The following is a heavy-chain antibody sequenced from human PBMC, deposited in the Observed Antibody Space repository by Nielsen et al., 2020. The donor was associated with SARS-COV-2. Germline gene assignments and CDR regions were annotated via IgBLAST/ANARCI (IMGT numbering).Heavy chain of an antibody. J-gene: IGHJ6*02. V-gene: IGHV1-2*06. Sequence: ASVKVSCKASGYTFTDYYMHWVRQAPGQGLEWMGRINPNSGGTNYAQKFQGRVTMTRDTSISTAYMELSRLRSDDTAVYYCARDSPPYYDILTGFYYYYGMDVWGQGTTVTVSS. CDR2: INPNSGGT. CDR3: ARDSPPYYDILTGFYYYYGMDV. D-gene: IGHD3-9*01. CDR1: GYTFTDYY.